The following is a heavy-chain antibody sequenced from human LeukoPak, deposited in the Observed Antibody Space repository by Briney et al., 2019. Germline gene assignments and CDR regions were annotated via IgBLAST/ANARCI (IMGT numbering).Heavy chain of an antibody. CDR1: GFTFSSYW. D-gene: IGHD3-10*01. Sequence: GGSLRLSCAASGFTFSSYWMSWVRQAPGKGLEWVANIKQDGSEKYYVDSVKGRFTISRDNAKNSLYLQMNSLRAEDTALYYCARERDYGSGSYFDYWGQGTLVTVSS. J-gene: IGHJ4*02. CDR3: ARERDYGSGSYFDY. CDR2: IKQDGSEK. V-gene: IGHV3-7*03.